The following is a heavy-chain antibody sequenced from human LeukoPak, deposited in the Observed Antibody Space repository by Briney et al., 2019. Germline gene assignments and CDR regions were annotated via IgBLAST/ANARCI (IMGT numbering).Heavy chain of an antibody. CDR3: ARQISDYYYYYIDV. J-gene: IGHJ6*03. Sequence: SETLSLTCAVYGGSFSGYYWSWIRQPPGKGPEWIGEINHSGSTNYNPSLESRVTISEDTSKNQFSLTLRSVTAADTAVYYCARQISDYYYYYIDVWGKGATVTVSS. CDR1: GGSFSGYY. V-gene: IGHV4-34*01. CDR2: INHSGST. D-gene: IGHD3-10*01.